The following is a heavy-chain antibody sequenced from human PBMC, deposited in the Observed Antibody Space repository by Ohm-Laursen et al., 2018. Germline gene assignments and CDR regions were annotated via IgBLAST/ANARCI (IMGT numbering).Heavy chain of an antibody. CDR2: ITSGGGII. V-gene: IGHV3-11*04. CDR3: AREGGDIAYFQH. J-gene: IGHJ1*01. CDR1: GFTFIDYD. D-gene: IGHD2-15*01. Sequence: SLRLSCAASGFTFIDYDMSWIRQTPGKGLEWLSYITSGGGIIYSADSVKGRFTISRDNDEDTLYLQMNSLRAEDTAVYYCAREGGDIAYFQHWGQGTLVTVSS.